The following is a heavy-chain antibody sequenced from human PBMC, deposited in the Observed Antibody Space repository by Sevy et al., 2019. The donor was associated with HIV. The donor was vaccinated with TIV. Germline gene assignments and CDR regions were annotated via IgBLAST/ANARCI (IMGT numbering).Heavy chain of an antibody. D-gene: IGHD3-16*01. CDR1: GGSIISVNC. J-gene: IGHJ5*02. CDR2: IYHSGST. V-gene: IGHV4-4*02. Sequence: SETLSLTCAVSGGSIISVNCWHWVRQSPGKGLKWIGEIYHSGSTNYNPSLKSRVTISVDNSKNQFSLNLYSVTAADTAVYYCARGGETPRGFDPWGQGSLVTVSS. CDR3: ARGGETPRGFDP.